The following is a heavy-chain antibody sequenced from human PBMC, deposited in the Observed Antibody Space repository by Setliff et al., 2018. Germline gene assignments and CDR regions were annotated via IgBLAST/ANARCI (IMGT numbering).Heavy chain of an antibody. J-gene: IGHJ4*02. CDR3: ARAYYDSSGYYPLVY. V-gene: IGHV2-26*01. D-gene: IGHD3-22*01. CDR1: GFSLSNARMG. CDR2: IFSNDEK. Sequence: GSGPTLVNPTETLTLTCTVSGFSLSNARMGVSWIRQPPGKALEWLAHIFSNDEKSYSTSLKSRLTTSKDTSKSQVVLTMTNMDPVDTATYYCARAYYDSSGYYPLVYWGQGTLVTRLL.